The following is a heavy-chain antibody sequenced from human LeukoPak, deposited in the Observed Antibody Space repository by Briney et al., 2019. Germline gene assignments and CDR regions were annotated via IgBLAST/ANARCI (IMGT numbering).Heavy chain of an antibody. CDR1: GGSITVYF. V-gene: IGHV4-34*01. D-gene: IGHD3-9*01. Sequence: SGTLSLTCAHYGGSITVYFWSWIRQTPGRGLEGVGEIHYTGATSYNLSLKSRATLSTDTSQNHFSLRLNSVTAADTAVYYCARGNILPGYCFDFWGQGALVTVSS. J-gene: IGHJ4*02. CDR2: IHYTGAT. CDR3: ARGNILPGYCFDF.